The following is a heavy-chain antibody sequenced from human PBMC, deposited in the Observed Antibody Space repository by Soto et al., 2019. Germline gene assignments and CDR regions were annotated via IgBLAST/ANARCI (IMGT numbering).Heavy chain of an antibody. CDR3: AKSPPAVAGYFDY. V-gene: IGHV3-30*18. Sequence: PGGSLRLSCVASGFTFSNYWMHWVRQAPGKGLEWVAVTSCDGSSSYYADSVRGRFTISRDNSNNTLYLQMNSLRAEDTAVYYCAKSPPAVAGYFDYWGQGTLVTVSS. CDR2: TSCDGSSS. D-gene: IGHD6-19*01. J-gene: IGHJ4*02. CDR1: GFTFSNYW.